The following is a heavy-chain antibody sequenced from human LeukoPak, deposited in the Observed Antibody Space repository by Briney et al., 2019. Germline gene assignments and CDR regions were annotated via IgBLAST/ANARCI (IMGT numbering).Heavy chain of an antibody. CDR3: ARTSSLTPTPSFDS. V-gene: IGHV3-21*01. CDR2: ISSSSTYI. Sequence: TGGSLRLSCAASGCTFSTYAMNWVRQAPGKGLEWVSSISSSSTYIYYADSLKGRFTISRDSAKNSLFLQMNSLRAEDTAVYYCARTSSLTPTPSFDSWGQGTLVTVSS. CDR1: GCTFSTYA. J-gene: IGHJ4*02. D-gene: IGHD2-15*01.